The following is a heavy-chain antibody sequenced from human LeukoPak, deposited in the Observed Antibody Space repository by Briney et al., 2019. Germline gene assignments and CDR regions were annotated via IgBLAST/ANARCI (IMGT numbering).Heavy chain of an antibody. J-gene: IGHJ4*02. V-gene: IGHV4-39*01. CDR3: ASRAVAGPYYVDY. D-gene: IGHD6-19*01. CDR2: IYYSGST. CDR1: GGSIISSSYY. Sequence: TSETLSLTCTVSGGSIISSSYYWGWIRQPPGKGLEWIGSIYYSGSTYYNPSLKSRVTISVDTSKNQFSLKLSSVTAADTAVYYCASRAVAGPYYVDYWGQGALVTVSS.